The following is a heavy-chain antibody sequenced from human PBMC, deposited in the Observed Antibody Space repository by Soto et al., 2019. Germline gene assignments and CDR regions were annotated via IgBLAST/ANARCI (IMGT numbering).Heavy chain of an antibody. J-gene: IGHJ6*02. D-gene: IGHD2-8*01. Sequence: QGQLVQSGGEVKKPGASVKVSCKASGYTFTRYGISWVRQAPGQGLEWMGWISGYNGDTKYAQKFQGRVTMTVDTSTTTAYMELRSLKYDDRAVYYCAKNGQPPYYYYGMDVWGQGTTVTVSS. CDR3: AKNGQPPYYYYGMDV. V-gene: IGHV1-18*01. CDR2: ISGYNGDT. CDR1: GYTFTRYG.